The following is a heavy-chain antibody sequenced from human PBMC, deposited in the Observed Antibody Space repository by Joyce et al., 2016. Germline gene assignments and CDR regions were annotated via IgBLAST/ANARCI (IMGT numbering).Heavy chain of an antibody. CDR2: KSDDGPNK. Sequence: QEQLEESGGGVVQPGTSLSLSCTASGTPFSGYAMNWVSQAPGKGLELVSIKSDDGPNKVYADCGGGRFTISRDNSKNTLFLQMNSLTIEDAGVYYCARRSGIPAGRRPGAFDMWGQGTLVTVSS. CDR3: ARRSGIPAGRRPGAFDM. CDR1: GTPFSGYA. V-gene: IGHV3-30*04. J-gene: IGHJ3*02. D-gene: IGHD6-6*01.